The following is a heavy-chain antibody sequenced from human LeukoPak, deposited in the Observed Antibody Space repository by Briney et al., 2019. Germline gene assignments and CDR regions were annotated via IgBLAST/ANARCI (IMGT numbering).Heavy chain of an antibody. CDR1: GGSISSYY. D-gene: IGHD3-9*01. CDR2: IYYSGNT. CDR3: ATEGAAYYDILTGSFDY. V-gene: IGHV4-59*04. Sequence: PSETLSLTCTVSGGSISSYYWSWIRQPPGKGLEWIGYIYYSGNTYYNPSLKSRVTISVDTSKNQFSLKLSSVTAADTAVYYCATEGAAYYDILTGSFDYWGQGTLVTVSS. J-gene: IGHJ4*02.